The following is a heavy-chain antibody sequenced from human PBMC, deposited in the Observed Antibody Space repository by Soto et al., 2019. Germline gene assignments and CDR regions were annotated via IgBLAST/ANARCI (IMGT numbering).Heavy chain of an antibody. CDR2: IRYDGSNK. J-gene: IGHJ6*02. D-gene: IGHD2-15*01. CDR1: GFTFSSYG. Sequence: GESLKISCAASGFTFSSYGMHWVRQAPGKGLEWVAVIRYDGSNKYYADSVKGRFTISRDNSKNTLYLQMNSLRAEDTAVYYCARELPPPPSGYYYYGMDVWGQGTTVTVSS. CDR3: ARELPPPPSGYYYYGMDV. V-gene: IGHV3-33*01.